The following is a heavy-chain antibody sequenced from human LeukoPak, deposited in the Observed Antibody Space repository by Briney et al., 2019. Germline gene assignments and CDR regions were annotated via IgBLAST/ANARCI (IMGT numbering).Heavy chain of an antibody. CDR2: IIGDGSTT. Sequence: GGSLRLFCAASGFTFSDYWMHWVRQAPGKGLEWVSRIIGDGSTTIYADSVKGRFTISRDNAKNTMYLQMNGLRVEDTAVYYCTRRVSATRWFDPWGQGTLVTVSS. V-gene: IGHV3-74*01. J-gene: IGHJ5*02. D-gene: IGHD2-15*01. CDR1: GFTFSDYW. CDR3: TRRVSATRWFDP.